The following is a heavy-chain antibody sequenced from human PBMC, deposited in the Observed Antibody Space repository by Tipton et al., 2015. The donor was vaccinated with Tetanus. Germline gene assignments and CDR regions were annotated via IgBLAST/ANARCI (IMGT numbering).Heavy chain of an antibody. Sequence: QVQLVQSGAEMKKPGASVKVSCKASGYTFTGYYIYWVRQAPGQGLEGMGWIDPNSGGTVYAQKLQGRVTMTKDTPISTAYMELRSLRSDDTAVYYCARDRGDYIYYGMDVWGPGTTVTVS. CDR2: IDPNSGGT. CDR3: ARDRGDYIYYGMDV. D-gene: IGHD3-22*01. V-gene: IGHV1-2*02. J-gene: IGHJ6*02. CDR1: GYTFTGYY.